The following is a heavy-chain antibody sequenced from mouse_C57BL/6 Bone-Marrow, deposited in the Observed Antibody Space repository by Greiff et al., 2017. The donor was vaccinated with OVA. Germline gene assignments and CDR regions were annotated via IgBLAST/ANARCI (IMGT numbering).Heavy chain of an antibody. D-gene: IGHD2-3*01. CDR1: GFTIKDYY. V-gene: IGHV14-2*01. CDR3: ARNDGPGWFAY. Sequence: EVKLVESGAELVKPGASVTLSCTASGFTIKDYYMHWVKQRTEQGLEWIGRIDPEGGETKYAPKFQGKATITADTSSNTAYLQLSSLTSEDTAVYYWARNDGPGWFAYWGQGTLVTVSA. CDR2: IDPEGGET. J-gene: IGHJ3*01.